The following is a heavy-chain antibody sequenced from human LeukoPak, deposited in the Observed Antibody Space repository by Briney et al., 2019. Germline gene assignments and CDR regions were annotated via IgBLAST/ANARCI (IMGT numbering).Heavy chain of an antibody. CDR1: GYSFTSYW. CDR2: IYPGDSDT. CDR3: ARQETAMAADY. J-gene: IGHJ4*02. Sequence: NHGESLKISCQGSGYSFTSYWIGWVRQMPGKGLEWMGIIYPGDSDTRYSPSFQGQVTISADKSISTAYLQWSSLKASDTAMYYCARQETAMAADYWGQGTLVTVSS. V-gene: IGHV5-51*01. D-gene: IGHD5-18*01.